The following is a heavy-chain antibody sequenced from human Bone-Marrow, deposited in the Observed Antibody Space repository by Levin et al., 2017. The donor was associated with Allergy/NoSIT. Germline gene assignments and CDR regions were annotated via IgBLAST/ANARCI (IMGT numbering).Heavy chain of an antibody. CDR2: IHYSGAA. V-gene: IGHV4-59*01. D-gene: IGHD1-1*01. J-gene: IGHJ4*02. CDR3: ARTPADNLYYFDY. Sequence: SETLSLTCSISGYSISDYYWSWLRQPPGKELEWIGYIHYSGAATFNPSVKSHFSMSVDISRNPFSLSLTSATAADTAIYFCARTPADNLYYFDYWGQGILVTVSP. CDR1: GYSISDYY.